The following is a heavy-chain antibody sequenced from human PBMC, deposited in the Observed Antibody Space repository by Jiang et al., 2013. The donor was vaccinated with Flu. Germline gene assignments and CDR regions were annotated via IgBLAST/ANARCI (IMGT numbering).Heavy chain of an antibody. CDR2: IYYSGST. Sequence: TCTVSGGSISSYYWSWIRQPPGKGLEWIGYIYYSGSTNYNPSLKSRVTISVDTSKNQFSLKLSSVTAADTAVYYCARDWTYYYDSSGYYPLRGYFDLWGRGTLVTVSS. CDR1: GGSISSYY. D-gene: IGHD3-22*01. V-gene: IGHV4-59*01. J-gene: IGHJ2*01. CDR3: ARDWTYYYDSSGYYPLRGYFDL.